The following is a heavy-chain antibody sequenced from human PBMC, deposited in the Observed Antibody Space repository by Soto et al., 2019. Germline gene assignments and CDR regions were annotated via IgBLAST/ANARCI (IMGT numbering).Heavy chain of an antibody. CDR3: ARALHFTLSNGYFDT. Sequence: SETLSLTCTVSGGTVTIGNYYLSWIRQPPGKGLEWLGHSYYTGRTNYKPSLKSRLTISVDTTKNQFSLRLKSVKAADTAVSYCARALHFTLSNGYFDTWCQGSLVTVSS. J-gene: IGHJ4*02. V-gene: IGHV4-61*01. D-gene: IGHD3-22*01. CDR2: SYYTGRT. CDR1: GGTVTIGNYY.